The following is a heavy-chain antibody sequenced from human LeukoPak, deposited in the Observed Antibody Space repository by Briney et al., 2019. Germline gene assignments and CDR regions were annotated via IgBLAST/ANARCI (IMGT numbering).Heavy chain of an antibody. CDR3: ASPGSDNSGGAFDI. CDR1: GGSISSSNW. J-gene: IGHJ3*02. V-gene: IGHV4-4*02. CDR2: IYHSVST. Sequence: SETLSLTCAVSGGSISSSNWWSWVRPPPGKGLEWIGEIYHSVSTNYNPSLKSRVTISVDTSKNQFSLKLTSVTAADTAVYYCASPGSDNSGGAFDIWGQGTMVTVSS. D-gene: IGHD3-10*01.